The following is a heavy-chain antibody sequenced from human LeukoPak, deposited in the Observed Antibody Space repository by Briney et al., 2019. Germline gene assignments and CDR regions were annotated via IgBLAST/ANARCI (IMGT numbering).Heavy chain of an antibody. D-gene: IGHD1-26*01. Sequence: ASVKVSCKASGFTFTSSAVQWVRQARRQRLEWIGWIVVGSGNTNYAQKFQERVTITRDMSTSTAYMELSSLRSEDTAVCYCAAGGSYGPFDYWGQGTLVTVSS. CDR3: AAGGSYGPFDY. V-gene: IGHV1-58*01. CDR2: IVVGSGNT. J-gene: IGHJ4*02. CDR1: GFTFTSSA.